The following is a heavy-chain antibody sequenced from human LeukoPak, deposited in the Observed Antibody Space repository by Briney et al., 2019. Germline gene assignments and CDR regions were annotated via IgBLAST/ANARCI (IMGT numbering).Heavy chain of an antibody. CDR3: ARDSNPSGWYSADAFDI. CDR2: ISSSSSYI. V-gene: IGHV3-21*01. Sequence: PGGSLRLSCAASGFTFSSYSMNWVRQAPGKGLEWVSSISSSSSYIYYADSVKGRFTISRDNAKNSLYLQMNSLRAEDTAVYYCARDSNPSGWYSADAFDIWGQGTMVTVSS. CDR1: GFTFSSYS. J-gene: IGHJ3*02. D-gene: IGHD6-19*01.